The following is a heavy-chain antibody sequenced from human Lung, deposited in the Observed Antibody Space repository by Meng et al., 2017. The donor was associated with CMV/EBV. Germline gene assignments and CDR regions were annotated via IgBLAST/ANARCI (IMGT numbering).Heavy chain of an antibody. J-gene: IGHJ6*02. Sequence: ASVXVSXKASGYTFTDYYILWVRQAPGQRLEWLGWFNPNSGGSNYTQKFQGRVTMTRDTFISTDYMVVSRLTSDDTTVYYCARDLKGTIVRTSGLYGMDVWXQRTTVTVSS. CDR2: FNPNSGGS. CDR1: GYTFTDYY. D-gene: IGHD4-11*01. V-gene: IGHV1-2*02. CDR3: ARDLKGTIVRTSGLYGMDV.